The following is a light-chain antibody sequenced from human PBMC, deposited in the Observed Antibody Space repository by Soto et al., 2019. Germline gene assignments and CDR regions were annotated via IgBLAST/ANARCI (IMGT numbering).Light chain of an antibody. CDR2: EGS. Sequence: QSALTQPASVSGSPGQSITISCTGTSSDVGTYNLVSWYQQHPGKAPKFLIYEGSKRPSGVSNRFSGSKSGNTASLTISGLQAEDEADYYCSSYAGDTTSDVVFGGGTKLTVL. J-gene: IGLJ2*01. CDR1: SSDVGTYNL. V-gene: IGLV2-23*01. CDR3: SSYAGDTTSDVV.